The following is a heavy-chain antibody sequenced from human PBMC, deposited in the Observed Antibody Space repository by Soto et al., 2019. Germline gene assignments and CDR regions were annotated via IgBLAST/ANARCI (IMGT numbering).Heavy chain of an antibody. Sequence: QVQLVQSGAEVKKPGSSVKVSCKASGGTFSSYAICWVRQAPGQGLEWMGGIIPIFGTANYAQKFQGRVTITADESTSTAYMELSSLRSEDTAVYYCASPTTVTSYYYYGMDVWGQGTTVTVSS. J-gene: IGHJ6*02. CDR1: GGTFSSYA. CDR2: IIPIFGTA. V-gene: IGHV1-69*01. D-gene: IGHD4-17*01. CDR3: ASPTTVTSYYYYGMDV.